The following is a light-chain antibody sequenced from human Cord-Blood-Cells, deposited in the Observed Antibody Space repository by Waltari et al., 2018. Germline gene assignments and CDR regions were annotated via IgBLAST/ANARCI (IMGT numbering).Light chain of an antibody. J-gene: IGKJ2*01. CDR1: QSVSSN. CDR3: RQYNNWPPKT. CDR2: GAS. V-gene: IGKV3-15*01. Sequence: EIVMTQSPATLSVSPGERATLPCRDTQSVSSNLAWYQQKPRHAPRPLLYGASPRATSITARFSGSGSGAEFTLTISSLQSEDFAVYYCRQYNNWPPKTFGQGTKLEIK.